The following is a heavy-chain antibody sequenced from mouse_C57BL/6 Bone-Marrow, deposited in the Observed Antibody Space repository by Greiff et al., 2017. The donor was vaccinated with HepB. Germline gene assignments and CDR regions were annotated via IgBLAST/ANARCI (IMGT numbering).Heavy chain of an antibody. D-gene: IGHD4-1*02. CDR3: ASQGGSFNWAWFAY. V-gene: IGHV1-9*01. CDR2: ILPGSGST. CDR1: GYTFTGYW. Sequence: ESGAELMKPGASVKLSCKATGYTFTGYWIAWVKQRPGHGLEWIGEILPGSGSTNYNEKFKGKATFTADTSSNTAYMQLSSLTTEDSAIYYCASQGGSFNWAWFAYWGQGTLVTVSA. J-gene: IGHJ3*01.